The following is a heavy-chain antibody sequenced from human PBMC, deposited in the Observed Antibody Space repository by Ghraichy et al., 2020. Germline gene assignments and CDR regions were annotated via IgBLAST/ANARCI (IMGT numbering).Heavy chain of an antibody. CDR3: ARFRYYDFWSGYLDAFDI. D-gene: IGHD3-3*01. V-gene: IGHV3-48*02. J-gene: IGHJ3*02. CDR2: ISSSSSTI. Sequence: GGSLRLSCAASGFTFSSYSMNWVRQAPGKGLEWVSYISSSSSTIYYADSVKGRFTISRDNAKNSLYLQMNSLRDEDTAVYYCARFRYYDFWSGYLDAFDIWGQGTMVTVSS. CDR1: GFTFSSYS.